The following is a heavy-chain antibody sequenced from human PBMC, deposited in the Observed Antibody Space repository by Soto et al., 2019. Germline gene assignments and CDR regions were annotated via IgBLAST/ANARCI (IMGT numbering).Heavy chain of an antibody. Sequence: QVQLVESGGGVVQPGRSLRLSCAASGFTFSGYGMHWVRQAPGKGLEWVAVIWYDVTDKYYADSVKGRFTISRDNSKNTLYLQMDSRRAEDTAVYYCAREIHTSGWFLDYWGQGTLVTVSS. CDR1: GFTFSGYG. CDR2: IWYDVTDK. D-gene: IGHD6-19*01. CDR3: AREIHTSGWFLDY. J-gene: IGHJ4*02. V-gene: IGHV3-33*01.